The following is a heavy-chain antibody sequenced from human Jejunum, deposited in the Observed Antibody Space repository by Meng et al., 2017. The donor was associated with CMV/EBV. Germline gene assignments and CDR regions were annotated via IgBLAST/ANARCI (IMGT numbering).Heavy chain of an antibody. J-gene: IGHJ4*02. CDR2: IIPVFDKT. D-gene: IGHD1-26*01. CDR1: GSTFSNSA. Sequence: RKAAGSTFSNSATSWVRQAPGQGLEWLGNIIPVFDKTNYAQKFQGRVTITADRSTKTAYMELSSLRSDDTAVYYCAGGLGGTIDYWGQGTLVTVSS. CDR3: AGGLGGTIDY. V-gene: IGHV1-69*04.